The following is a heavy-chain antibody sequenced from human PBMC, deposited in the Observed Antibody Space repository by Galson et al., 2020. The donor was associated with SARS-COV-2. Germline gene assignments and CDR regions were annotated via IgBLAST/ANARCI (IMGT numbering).Heavy chain of an antibody. CDR2: IYYSGST. V-gene: IGHV4-31*03. J-gene: IGHJ4*02. CDR3: ARSHYNRAPYYFDY. Sequence: SETLSLTCTVSGGSISSGGYYWSWIRQHPGKGLEWIGYIYYSGSTYYNPSLKSRVTISVDTSKNQFSLKLSSVTAADTAVYYCARSHYNRAPYYFDYWGQGTLVTVSS. CDR1: GGSISSGGYY. D-gene: IGHD4-4*01.